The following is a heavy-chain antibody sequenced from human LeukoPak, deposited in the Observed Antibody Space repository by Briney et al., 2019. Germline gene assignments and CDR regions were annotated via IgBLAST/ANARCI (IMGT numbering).Heavy chain of an antibody. D-gene: IGHD6-19*01. CDR3: ARCDSGGWFFDS. Sequence: SETLSLTCAVSGGSFSGYSWNWIRQPPGKGLEWIGEINQSGSTKYNPSLKSRVTISIDTSKSQFSMRLNSVTAADTALYYCARCDSGGWFFDSWGQGALATVSS. CDR2: INQSGST. V-gene: IGHV4-34*01. J-gene: IGHJ5*01. CDR1: GGSFSGYS.